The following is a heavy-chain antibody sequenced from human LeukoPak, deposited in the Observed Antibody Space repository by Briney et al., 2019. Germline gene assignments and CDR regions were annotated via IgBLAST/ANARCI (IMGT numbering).Heavy chain of an antibody. Sequence: GGSLRLSCAASGFTFDDYGMSWVRQAPGKGLEWVSGINWNGGSTGYADSVKGRFTISRDNAKNSLYLQMNSLRAEDTALYYCARGYYDSSGYYYGLDYWGQGTLVTVPS. CDR2: INWNGGST. V-gene: IGHV3-20*04. CDR1: GFTFDDYG. D-gene: IGHD3-22*01. CDR3: ARGYYDSSGYYYGLDY. J-gene: IGHJ4*02.